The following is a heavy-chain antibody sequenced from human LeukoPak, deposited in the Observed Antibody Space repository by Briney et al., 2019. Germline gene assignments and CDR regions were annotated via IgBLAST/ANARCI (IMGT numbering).Heavy chain of an antibody. J-gene: IGHJ4*02. Sequence: PSETLSLTCTVAGGSISSYYWSWIRQPPGKGLEWIAYIYYSGSTNYNPSLKSRVTISVDTSKNQFSLKLSSVTAADTAVYYCARRYGSGSSGTFDYWGQGTLVTVSS. CDR3: ARRYGSGSSGTFDY. CDR1: GGSISSYY. CDR2: IYYSGST. D-gene: IGHD3-10*01. V-gene: IGHV4-59*01.